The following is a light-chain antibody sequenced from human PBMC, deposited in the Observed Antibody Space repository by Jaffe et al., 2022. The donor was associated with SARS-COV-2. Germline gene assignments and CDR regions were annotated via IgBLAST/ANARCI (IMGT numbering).Light chain of an antibody. CDR3: HLYSSPPRT. Sequence: EIVLTQSPDTLSLSPGERATLSCRASQSVSRRHLGWYQHKPGQAPRLLICGTSIRAPGIPDRFSGSGSGSDFTLTISRLEPEDFAIYYCHLYSSPPRTFGQGTKVEI. CDR1: QSVSRRH. J-gene: IGKJ1*01. V-gene: IGKV3-20*01. CDR2: GTS.